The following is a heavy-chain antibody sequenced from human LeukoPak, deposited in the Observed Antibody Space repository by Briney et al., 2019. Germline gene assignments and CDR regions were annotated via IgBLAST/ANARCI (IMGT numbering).Heavy chain of an antibody. CDR2: IFHSGTT. V-gene: IGHV4-38-2*02. CDR3: ARDGPTVYYYDSSAYYPYFDS. Sequence: SETLSLICTVSRYSISSAHSWGWIRQPPGRGLEWIGSIFHSGTTYYNPSLKSRVSLSLDTSNNQFSLRLSSVTAADTALYYCARDGPTVYYYDSSAYYPYFDSWGQGTLVTVPS. CDR1: RYSISSAHS. D-gene: IGHD3-22*01. J-gene: IGHJ4*02.